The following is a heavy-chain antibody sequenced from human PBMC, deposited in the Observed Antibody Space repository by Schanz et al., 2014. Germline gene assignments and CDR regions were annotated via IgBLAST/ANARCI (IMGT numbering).Heavy chain of an antibody. CDR2: ISYDGSHK. CDR3: ARDRQQLVGRIGYYYGMDV. Sequence: VQLVESGGGLVQPGGSLRLSCAASGFTFSSYAMHWVRQAPGKGREWVAVISYDGSHKDYADSVKGRFTISRDNSKNTLYLQMNSLRAEDTAVYYCARDRQQLVGRIGYYYGMDVWGQGTTVTVSS. J-gene: IGHJ6*02. V-gene: IGHV3-30*04. D-gene: IGHD6-13*01. CDR1: GFTFSSYA.